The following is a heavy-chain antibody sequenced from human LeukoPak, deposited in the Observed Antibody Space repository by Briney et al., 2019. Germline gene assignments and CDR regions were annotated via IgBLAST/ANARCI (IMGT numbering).Heavy chain of an antibody. Sequence: SETLSLTCAVSGGSISSGGYSWSWIRQPLGKGLEWIGYIYYSGSTYYNPSLKSRVTISVDTSKNQFSLKLSSVTAADTAMYYCARDRVSWHYFDYWGQGTLLTVSS. D-gene: IGHD5/OR15-5a*01. CDR2: IYYSGST. CDR1: GGSISSGGYS. J-gene: IGHJ4*02. CDR3: ARDRVSWHYFDY. V-gene: IGHV4-30-4*07.